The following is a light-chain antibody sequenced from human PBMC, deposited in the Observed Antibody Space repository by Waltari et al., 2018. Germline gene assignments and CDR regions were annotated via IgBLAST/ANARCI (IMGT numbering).Light chain of an antibody. V-gene: IGKV3-15*01. CDR1: QSVSSN. Sequence: DIVMMQSPATLSVSPGDRATLSCRASQSVSSNLAWYQQKPGQAPRLLIYGASTRATGIPARFSGSGSGTEFTLTISSLQSEDFAVYYCQQYNNWPPYTFGQGTKLEIK. CDR2: GAS. CDR3: QQYNNWPPYT. J-gene: IGKJ2*01.